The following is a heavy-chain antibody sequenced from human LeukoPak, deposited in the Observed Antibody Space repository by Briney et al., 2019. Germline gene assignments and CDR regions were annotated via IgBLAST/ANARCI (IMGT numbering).Heavy chain of an antibody. CDR2: ISPDGTDK. CDR3: AAGITWSDY. Sequence: PGRSLRLSCVTSGFSFRSYSMHWVRQAPGKGLEWVALISPDGTDKYFTDSVRGRFTISRDNSRSTLFLQMNSLRVDDTAVYYCAAGITWSDYWGQGTLVTVSP. CDR1: GFSFRSYS. D-gene: IGHD2-8*02. V-gene: IGHV3-33*01. J-gene: IGHJ4*02.